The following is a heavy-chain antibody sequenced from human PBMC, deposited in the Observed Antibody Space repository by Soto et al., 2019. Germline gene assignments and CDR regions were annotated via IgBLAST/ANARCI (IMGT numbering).Heavy chain of an antibody. D-gene: IGHD3-10*01. CDR1: GFTFSSYG. J-gene: IGHJ4*02. V-gene: IGHV3-33*01. CDR3: ARESGSYHFDY. CDR2: IWYDGSNK. Sequence: QVQLVESGGGVVQPGRSLRLSCAASGFTFSSYGMHWVRQAPGKGLEWVAVIWYDGSNKNYADSVKVRFTISRDNSKNTLYLQMNSLRAEDTAVYYCARESGSYHFDYWGQGTLVTVSS.